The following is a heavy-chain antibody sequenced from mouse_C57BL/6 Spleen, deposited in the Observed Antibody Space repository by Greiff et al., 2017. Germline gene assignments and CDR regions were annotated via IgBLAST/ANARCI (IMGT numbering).Heavy chain of an antibody. CDR2: ISNLAYSI. D-gene: IGHD4-1*01. CDR1: GFTFSDYG. CDR3: ARRTGAWYFDV. V-gene: IGHV5-15*04. Sequence: EVQRVESGGGLVQPGGSLKLSCAASGFTFSDYGMAWVRQAPRKGPEWVAFISNLAYSIYYADTVTGRFTISRGNAKNTLYLEMSSLRSEDTAMYYCARRTGAWYFDVWGTGTTVTVSS. J-gene: IGHJ1*03.